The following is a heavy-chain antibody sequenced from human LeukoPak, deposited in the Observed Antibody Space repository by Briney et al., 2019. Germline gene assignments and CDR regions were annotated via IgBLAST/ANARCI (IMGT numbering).Heavy chain of an antibody. Sequence: PSGTLSLTCAVSGGSISSSNWWSWVRQPPGKGLEWIGEIYHSGSTYYNPSLKSRVTISVDRSKNQFSLKLSSVTAADTAVYYCARGGLRLGPAFDIWGQGTMVTVSS. V-gene: IGHV4-4*02. J-gene: IGHJ3*02. CDR2: IYHSGST. D-gene: IGHD3-16*01. CDR3: ARGGLRLGPAFDI. CDR1: GGSISSSNW.